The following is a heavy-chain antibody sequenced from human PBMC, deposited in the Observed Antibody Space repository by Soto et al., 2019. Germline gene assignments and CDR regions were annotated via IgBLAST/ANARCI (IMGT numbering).Heavy chain of an antibody. CDR3: TTSYAGYIEYFQH. V-gene: IGHV3-23*01. J-gene: IGHJ1*01. CDR1: GFTFSSFG. CDR2: IGNGGHT. D-gene: IGHD2-2*01. Sequence: EVQLLESGGGLAPPGGSLRLSCATSGFTFSSFGMSWVRQAPGKGLEWVSGIGNGGHTYEADSVRGRFTISRDNSKNTLYLQMDSLRGEDTAVYYCTTSYAGYIEYFQHWGRGTLVAVSS.